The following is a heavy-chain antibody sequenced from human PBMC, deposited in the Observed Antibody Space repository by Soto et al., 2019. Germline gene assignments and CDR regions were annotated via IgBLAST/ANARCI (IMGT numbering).Heavy chain of an antibody. J-gene: IGHJ4*02. V-gene: IGHV3-30-3*01. CDR2: ISYDGSNK. D-gene: IGHD3-22*01. CDR1: GFTFSSYA. CDR3: ARDSYYDDSRGYYHYLDY. Sequence: GWSLRLSCAASGFTFSSYAMHWVRRAPGKGLEWVAFISYDGSNKYYADSVKGRFTISRDNSKNTLYLQMNSLRAEDTAVYYCARDSYYDDSRGYYHYLDYWGQGNLVTVSX.